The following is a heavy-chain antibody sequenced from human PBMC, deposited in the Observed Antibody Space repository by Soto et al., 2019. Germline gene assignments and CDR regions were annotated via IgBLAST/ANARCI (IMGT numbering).Heavy chain of an antibody. CDR2: INHSGST. Sequence: SETLSLTCAVYGGSFSGYYWSWIRQPPGKGLEWIGEINHSGSTNYNPSLKSRVTISVDTSKNQFSLKLSSVTAADTAVYYCARGRGGTIPFDYWGQGTRVTVSS. CDR3: ARGRGGTIPFDY. J-gene: IGHJ4*02. D-gene: IGHD1-7*01. V-gene: IGHV4-34*01. CDR1: GGSFSGYY.